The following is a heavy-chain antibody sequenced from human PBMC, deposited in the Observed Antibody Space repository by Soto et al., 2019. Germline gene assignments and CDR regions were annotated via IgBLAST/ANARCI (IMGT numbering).Heavy chain of an antibody. CDR2: IYHSGST. D-gene: IGHD6-13*01. J-gene: IGHJ2*01. Sequence: QVQLQESGPGLVKPSGTLSLTCAVSGGSISSSNWWSWVRQPPGKGLEWIGEIYHSGSTNYNPSLKSRVTISVAKSKNQFSLKLSSVTAADTAVYYCARPAAKAAAGYWYFDLWGRGTLVTVSS. V-gene: IGHV4-4*02. CDR3: ARPAAKAAAGYWYFDL. CDR1: GGSISSSNW.